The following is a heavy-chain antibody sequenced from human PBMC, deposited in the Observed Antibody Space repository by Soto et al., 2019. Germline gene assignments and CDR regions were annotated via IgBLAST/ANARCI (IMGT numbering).Heavy chain of an antibody. D-gene: IGHD3-10*01. CDR2: IYYSGST. J-gene: IGHJ6*02. CDR1: GGSISIYY. CDR3: ARGSDDFYGMDV. V-gene: IGHV4-59*01. Sequence: SETLSLTCTVSGGSISIYYWSWIRHPPGKGLEWIGYIYYSGSTNYNPSLKSRVTISVDTSKNQFSLKLSSVTAADTAVYYCARGSDDFYGMDVWGQGTTVTVSS.